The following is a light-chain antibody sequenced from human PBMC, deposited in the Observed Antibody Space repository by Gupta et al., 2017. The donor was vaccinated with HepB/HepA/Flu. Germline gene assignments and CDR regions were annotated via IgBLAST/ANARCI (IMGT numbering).Light chain of an antibody. CDR1: SLSTSH. CDR2: GNN. J-gene: IGLJ2*01. Sequence: SSELPQASAVSVALGQTVRITCQGDSLSTSHANWYQQKPGQAPQLVIFGNNNRPSGIPDRFSGSSSGNTASLTITGAQAEDEAYYYCHSRDSNNNHRVFGGGTKLTVL. V-gene: IGLV3-19*01. CDR3: HSRDSNNNHRV.